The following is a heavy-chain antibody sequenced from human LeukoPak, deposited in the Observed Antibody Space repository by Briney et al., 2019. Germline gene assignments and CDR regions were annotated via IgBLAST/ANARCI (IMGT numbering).Heavy chain of an antibody. J-gene: IGHJ6*02. CDR1: GFTFSSYS. Sequence: PGGSLRLSCAASGFTFSSYSMNWVRQAPGKGLEWVSSISSSSSYIYYADSVKGRFTISRDNAKNSLYLQMNSLRAEDTAVYYCARIRGAYYDSSGYYYYYYGMDVWGQGTTVTVSS. D-gene: IGHD3-22*01. CDR3: ARIRGAYYDSSGYYYYYYGMDV. CDR2: ISSSSSYI. V-gene: IGHV3-21*01.